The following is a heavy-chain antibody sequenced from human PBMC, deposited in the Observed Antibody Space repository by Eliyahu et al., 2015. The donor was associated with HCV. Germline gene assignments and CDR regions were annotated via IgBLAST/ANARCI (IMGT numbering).Heavy chain of an antibody. D-gene: IGHD2-2*01. Sequence: QVQLVESGGGVVQPGGSXRXSCAASGXNLXGYGMYWVRQAPGKGLKWVAFIRYDGNGMYYADSVKGRFTVSRDDSKNTLYLQMNSLRPEDTAVYYCAKGDPTNIYYYMDVWGKGTTVTVSS. CDR1: GXNLXGYG. CDR3: AKGDPTNIYYYMDV. J-gene: IGHJ6*03. V-gene: IGHV3-30*02. CDR2: IRYDGNGM.